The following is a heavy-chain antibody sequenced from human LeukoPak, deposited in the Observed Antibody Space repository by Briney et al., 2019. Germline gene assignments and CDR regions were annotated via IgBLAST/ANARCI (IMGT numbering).Heavy chain of an antibody. CDR3: AKDNYGGIFAS. CDR2: ISDTVRDT. J-gene: IGHJ4*02. D-gene: IGHD4-17*01. V-gene: IGHV3-23*01. CDR1: GFTFSAYG. Sequence: GGSLRLSCAASGFTFSAYGMSWVRQAPGKGREWVSHISDTVRDTWYANSVKGRFIISRDNSRDTVYLQMSSLRPEDTALYFCAKDNYGGIFASWGQGTLVTVSS.